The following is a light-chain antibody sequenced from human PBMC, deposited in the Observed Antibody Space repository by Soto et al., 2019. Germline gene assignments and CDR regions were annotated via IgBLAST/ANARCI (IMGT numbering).Light chain of an antibody. CDR2: DAS. Sequence: DIQITQSPSSLSASVGDRVTITCQASQDINKNLIWYQQKPGKAPKLLIHDASDLETGVPSRFSGSGSGTGFTFTISSLQPEDFATYYCQQYESLPLTFGQGTLLEVK. CDR3: QQYESLPLT. V-gene: IGKV1-33*01. J-gene: IGKJ5*01. CDR1: QDINKN.